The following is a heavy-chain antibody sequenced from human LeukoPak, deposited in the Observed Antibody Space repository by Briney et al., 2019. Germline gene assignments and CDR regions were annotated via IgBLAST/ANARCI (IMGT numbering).Heavy chain of an antibody. CDR3: ARDQVAGSYNWFDP. CDR2: ISSSGSTI. D-gene: IGHD6-19*01. J-gene: IGHJ5*02. CDR1: GFTFSDYY. Sequence: PGGSLRLSCAASGFTFSDYYMSWIRQAPGKGLEWVSYISSSGSTIYYADSVKGRFTISGDNAKNSLYLQMNSLRAEDTAVYYCARDQVAGSYNWFDPWGQGTLVTVSS. V-gene: IGHV3-11*01.